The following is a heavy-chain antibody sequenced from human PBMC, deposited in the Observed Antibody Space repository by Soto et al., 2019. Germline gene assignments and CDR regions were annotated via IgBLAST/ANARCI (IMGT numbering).Heavy chain of an antibody. CDR1: GFTFSSYS. V-gene: IGHV3-21*01. CDR3: ARVGRGHDY. Sequence: GGSLRLSCAASGFTFSSYSMNWVRQAPGKGLEWVSSISSSSSDIYYADAVKGRFTISRDNAKNSLYLQMNGLRAEDTAVYYWARVGRGHDYWGQGTLVTVSS. D-gene: IGHD1-26*01. J-gene: IGHJ4*02. CDR2: ISSSSSDI.